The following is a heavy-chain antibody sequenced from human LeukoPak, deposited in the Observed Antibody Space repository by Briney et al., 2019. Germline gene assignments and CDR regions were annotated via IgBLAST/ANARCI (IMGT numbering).Heavy chain of an antibody. Sequence: GASVKVSYKASGYTFTSYAMHWVRQAPGQRLEWMGWINAGNGNTKYSQKFQGRVTITRDTSASTAYMELSSLRSEDTAVYYCARERLQGYFQHWGQGTLVTVSS. CDR3: ARERLQGYFQH. J-gene: IGHJ1*01. V-gene: IGHV1-3*01. CDR1: GYTFTSYA. D-gene: IGHD4-11*01. CDR2: INAGNGNT.